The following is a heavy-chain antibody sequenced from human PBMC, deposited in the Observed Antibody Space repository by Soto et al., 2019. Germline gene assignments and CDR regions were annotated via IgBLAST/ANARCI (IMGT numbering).Heavy chain of an antibody. J-gene: IGHJ6*02. D-gene: IGHD3-22*01. CDR2: IYYSGST. CDR1: GGSISSGDYY. Sequence: SETLSLTCTVSGGSISSGDYYWSWIRQPPGKGLEWIGYIYYSGSTYYNPSLKSRVTISVDTSKNQFSLKLSSVTAADTAVYYCARATTLRKWLQPYEDYYYYGMDVWGQGTTVTVSS. V-gene: IGHV4-30-4*01. CDR3: ARATTLRKWLQPYEDYYYYGMDV.